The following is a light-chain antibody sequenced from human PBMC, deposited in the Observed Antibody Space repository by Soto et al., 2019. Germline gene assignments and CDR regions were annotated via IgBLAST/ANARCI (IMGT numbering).Light chain of an antibody. CDR2: DVS. CDR1: NSDIGNYNF. J-gene: IGLJ3*02. CDR3: CSYPGSHTWV. Sequence: QSVLTQPRSVSGSPGQSVTISCTGTNSDIGNYNFVSWYQQHPGKAPKVMIYDVSKRPSGVPDRFSGSKSGNTASLTISGLQAEDEADYYCCSYPGSHTWVFGGGTKLTV. V-gene: IGLV2-11*01.